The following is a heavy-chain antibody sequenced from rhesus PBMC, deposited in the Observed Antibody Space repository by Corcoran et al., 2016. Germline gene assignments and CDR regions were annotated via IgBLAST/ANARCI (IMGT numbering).Heavy chain of an antibody. Sequence: QLQLQESGPGLVKPSETLSLTCAASGGPISSNYWSWIRQPPGKGLEWIGRIAGSGGSTHYHPSLKRRATISTDTSKNQFSLKLSSVTAADTAVYYCARVREIVVVLTDWGQGVLVTVSS. V-gene: IGHV4-173*01. CDR2: IAGSGGST. CDR3: ARVREIVVVLTD. J-gene: IGHJ4*01. CDR1: GGPISSNY. D-gene: IGHD2-15*01.